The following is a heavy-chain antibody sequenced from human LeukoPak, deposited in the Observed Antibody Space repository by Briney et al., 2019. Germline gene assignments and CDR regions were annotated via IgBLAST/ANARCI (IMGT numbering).Heavy chain of an antibody. CDR1: GYTFSTYA. CDR2: INVGNGNT. CDR3: ARSTCSSTRCLSNWFDP. J-gene: IGHJ5*02. D-gene: IGHD2-2*01. Sequence: ASVKVSCKASGYTFSTYAMHWVRQAPGQRLEWMGWINVGNGNTKYSQKFQGRVTITRDTLASTAYMELSSLRSEDTAVYYCARSTCSSTRCLSNWFDPWGQGTLVTVSS. V-gene: IGHV1-3*01.